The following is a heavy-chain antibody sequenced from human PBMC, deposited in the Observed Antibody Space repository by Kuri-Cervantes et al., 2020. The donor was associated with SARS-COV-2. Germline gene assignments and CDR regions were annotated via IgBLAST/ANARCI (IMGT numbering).Heavy chain of an antibody. CDR1: GFTFDDYA. D-gene: IGHD3-10*01. Sequence: GESLKISCAASGFTFDDYAMHWVRQAPGKGLEWVSAITDDGGSTHHADSVKGRFTISRDNSKTTLFLQMNSLRAEDTAVYHCVKGSAASRPYYFDSWGQGTLVTVSS. V-gene: IGHV3-23*01. J-gene: IGHJ4*02. CDR3: VKGSAASRPYYFDS. CDR2: ITDDGGST.